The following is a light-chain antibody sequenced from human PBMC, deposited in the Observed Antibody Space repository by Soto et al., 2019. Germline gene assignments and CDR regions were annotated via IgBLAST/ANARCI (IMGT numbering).Light chain of an antibody. CDR1: QGISSR. CDR3: QQSNRFPLT. CDR2: SAS. J-gene: IGKJ4*01. V-gene: IGKV1-12*01. Sequence: DLPMTQSPSSVSASVGDRVTITCRASQGISSRLAWYQQKPGKAPNLLIYSASSLQSGVPSRFSGSGSETDVTLTIGSLQPEDFATYYCQQSNRFPLTFGGGTKVQIK.